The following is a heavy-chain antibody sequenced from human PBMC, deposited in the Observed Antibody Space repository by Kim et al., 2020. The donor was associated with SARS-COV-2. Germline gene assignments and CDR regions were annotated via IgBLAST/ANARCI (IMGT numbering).Heavy chain of an antibody. J-gene: IGHJ2*01. CDR1: GGSISSSSYY. D-gene: IGHD3-10*01. Sequence: SETLSLTCTVSGGSISSSSYYWGWIRQPPGKGLEWIGSIYYSGSTYYNPSLKSRVTISVDTSKNQFSLKLSSVTAADTAVYYCARPDITMVRGVIQPRYWYFDLWGRGTLVTVSS. CDR2: IYYSGST. CDR3: ARPDITMVRGVIQPRYWYFDL. V-gene: IGHV4-39*01.